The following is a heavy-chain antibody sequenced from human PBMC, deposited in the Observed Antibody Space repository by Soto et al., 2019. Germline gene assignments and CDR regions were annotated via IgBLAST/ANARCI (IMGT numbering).Heavy chain of an antibody. Sequence: ASVKVSCKASGGTFSSYTISWVRQAPGQGLEWMGRIIPILGIANYAQKFQGRVTITADKSTSTAYMELSSLRSEDTAVYYCARDQGGTYYDYIWGSYRSPRDFDYWGQGTLVTVSS. D-gene: IGHD3-16*02. CDR2: IIPILGIA. CDR1: GGTFSSYT. J-gene: IGHJ4*02. CDR3: ARDQGGTYYDYIWGSYRSPRDFDY. V-gene: IGHV1-69*04.